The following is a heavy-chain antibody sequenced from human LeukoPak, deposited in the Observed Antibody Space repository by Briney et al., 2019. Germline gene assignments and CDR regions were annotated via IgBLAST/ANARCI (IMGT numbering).Heavy chain of an antibody. CDR1: GGSISSGDYY. V-gene: IGHV4-30-4*01. CDR2: MYYSGST. CDR3: ARPYYYDSRIDP. J-gene: IGHJ5*02. D-gene: IGHD3-22*01. Sequence: SQTLSLTCTVSGGSISSGDYYWSWIRQPPGKGLEWIAYMYYSGSTYYNPSLKSRVTMSADMSKNQLSLKLSSVTAADTAVYYCARPYYYDSRIDPWGQGILVTVSS.